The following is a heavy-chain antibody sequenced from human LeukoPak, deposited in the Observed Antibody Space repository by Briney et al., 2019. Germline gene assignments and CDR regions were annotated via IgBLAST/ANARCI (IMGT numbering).Heavy chain of an antibody. D-gene: IGHD4-11*01. CDR1: GGSISSYY. V-gene: IGHV4-59*01. CDR2: IYYSGST. Sequence: PSETLSLTCTVSGGSISSYYWSWIRQPPGKGLEWIGYIYYSGSTNYNPSLKSRVTISVDTSKNQFSLKLSSVTAADTAVYYCARDMYSNYASSAFDPWGQGALVTVSS. CDR3: ARDMYSNYASSAFDP. J-gene: IGHJ5*02.